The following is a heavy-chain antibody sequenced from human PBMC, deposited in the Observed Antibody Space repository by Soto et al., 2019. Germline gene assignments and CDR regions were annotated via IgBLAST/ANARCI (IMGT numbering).Heavy chain of an antibody. CDR1: GYTFTSYG. J-gene: IGHJ6*02. CDR3: ARLDWFGELSYGMDV. CDR2: ISAYNGNT. D-gene: IGHD3-10*01. Sequence: QVPLVQSGAEVKKPGASVKVSCKASGYTFTSYGISWVRQAPGQGLEWMGWISAYNGNTNYAQKLQGRVTMTTDPSTSTAYMELRSVRSDDTAVYYCARLDWFGELSYGMDVWGQGTTVTVSS. V-gene: IGHV1-18*01.